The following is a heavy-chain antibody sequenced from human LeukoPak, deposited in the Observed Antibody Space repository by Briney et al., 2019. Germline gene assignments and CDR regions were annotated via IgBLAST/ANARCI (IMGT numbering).Heavy chain of an antibody. CDR2: ISSSSSYI. V-gene: IGHV3-21*01. CDR1: GFTFDDYA. CDR3: AKEMGATNYFEY. D-gene: IGHD1-26*01. J-gene: IGHJ4*02. Sequence: GRSLRLSCAASGFTFDDYAMHWVRQAPGKGLEWVSSISSSSSYIYYADSVKGRFTISRDNSKNTLYLQMNSLRAEDTAVYYCAKEMGATNYFEYWGQGTLVTVSS.